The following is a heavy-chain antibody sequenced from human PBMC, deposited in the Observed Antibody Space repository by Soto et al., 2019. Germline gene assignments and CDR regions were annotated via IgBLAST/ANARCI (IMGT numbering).Heavy chain of an antibody. CDR2: MSHSGST. CDR3: PSLQQLVRRYYYYGMDI. J-gene: IGHJ6*02. D-gene: IGHD6-13*01. CDR1: GGSISSSSYY. V-gene: IGHV4-39*01. Sequence: QLQLQESGPGLVKPSETLSLTCTVSGGSISSSSYYWGWIRQTPGKGLEWIGSMSHSGSTFYDPSLKSRVTISVSTSKNQFSLKLRSVSAADTAVYNCPSLQQLVRRYYYYGMDIWVQGTTLTVSS.